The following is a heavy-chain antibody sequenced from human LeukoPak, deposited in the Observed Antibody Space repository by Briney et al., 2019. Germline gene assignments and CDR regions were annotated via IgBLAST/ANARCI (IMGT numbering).Heavy chain of an antibody. Sequence: RGSLRHSCAASGFTLSDYYMSSIRQAPGKGLEWVSYISSSGSTIYYADSVKGRFTISGDNSKNTLFLQMNSLRAEHTALYYCAHEAMYQFDYWGQGTMVTVSS. CDR2: ISSSGSTI. CDR3: AHEAMYQFDY. CDR1: GFTLSDYY. J-gene: IGHJ4*02. D-gene: IGHD2-2*01. V-gene: IGHV3-11*01.